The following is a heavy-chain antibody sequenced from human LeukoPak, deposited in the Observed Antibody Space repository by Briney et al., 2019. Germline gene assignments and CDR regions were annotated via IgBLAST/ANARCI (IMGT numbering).Heavy chain of an antibody. D-gene: IGHD5-18*01. CDR3: ARGGRDSYGPLARFDY. CDR1: GGSFSGYY. V-gene: IGHV4-34*01. Sequence: TPSETLSLTCAAYGGSFSGYYWSWIRQPPGKGLEWIGEINHSGSTNYNPSLKSRVTISVDTSKNQFSLKLSSVTAADTAVYYCARGGRDSYGPLARFDYWGQGTLVTVSS. CDR2: INHSGST. J-gene: IGHJ4*02.